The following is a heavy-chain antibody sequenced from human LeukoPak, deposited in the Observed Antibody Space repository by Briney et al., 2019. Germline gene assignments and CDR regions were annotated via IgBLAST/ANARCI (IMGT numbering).Heavy chain of an antibody. V-gene: IGHV3-15*01. D-gene: IGHD3-22*01. CDR2: IKNKTDGGTT. J-gene: IGHJ5*02. CDR3: TTEARYYYDSSGYFRS. CDR1: GFTFSNAW. Sequence: GGSLRLSCAASGFTFSNAWMSWVRQAPGKGLEWVGRIKNKTDGGTTDYAAPVKGRFTISRDDSKNTLYLQMNSLKTEDTAVYYCTTEARYYYDSSGYFRSWGQGTLVTVSS.